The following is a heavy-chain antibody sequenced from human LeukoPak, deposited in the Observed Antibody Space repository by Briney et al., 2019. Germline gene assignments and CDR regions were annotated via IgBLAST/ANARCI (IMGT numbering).Heavy chain of an antibody. J-gene: IGHJ5*02. CDR3: ARHLLSDGILRPFDP. Sequence: PSETLSLTCTVSGGSISSIPYYWGWIRQPPGKGLEWIGTIYYRGSTYSNPSLNSRVTISLDTSKNQFSLRLPSVTAADTALYYGARHLLSDGILRPFDPWGQGTLATVSS. CDR1: GGSISSIPYY. V-gene: IGHV4-39*01. D-gene: IGHD3-10*01. CDR2: IYYRGST.